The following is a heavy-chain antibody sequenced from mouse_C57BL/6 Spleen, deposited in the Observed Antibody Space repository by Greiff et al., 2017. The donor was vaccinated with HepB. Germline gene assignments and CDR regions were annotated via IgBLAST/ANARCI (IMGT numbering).Heavy chain of an antibody. CDR3: ANSPPFAY. D-gene: IGHD3-1*01. CDR1: GYTFTDYY. Sequence: VQLQQSGPELVKPGASVKISCKASGYTFTDYYMNWVRQSHGKSLEWIGDINPNNGGTSYNQKFKGKATLTVDKSSSTAYMERRSLTSEDSAVYYCANSPPFAYWGKGTLVTVSA. CDR2: INPNNGGT. V-gene: IGHV1-26*01. J-gene: IGHJ3*01.